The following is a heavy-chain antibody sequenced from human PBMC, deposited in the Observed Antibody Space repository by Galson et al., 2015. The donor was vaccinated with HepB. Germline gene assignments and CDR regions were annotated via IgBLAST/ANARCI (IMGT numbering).Heavy chain of an antibody. V-gene: IGHV3-49*04. CDR3: SRGWGGTTYLDY. CDR1: GFTFSDYA. CDR2: IRSKAYGGTT. Sequence: SLRLSCATSGFTFSDYAMSWVRQAPGKGLEWVGFIRSKAYGGTTEYAASVKGRFTISRDDSKSIAYLQITTLKSEDTAVYYCSRGWGGTTYLDYWGQGTLVTVSS. J-gene: IGHJ4*02. D-gene: IGHD1-1*01.